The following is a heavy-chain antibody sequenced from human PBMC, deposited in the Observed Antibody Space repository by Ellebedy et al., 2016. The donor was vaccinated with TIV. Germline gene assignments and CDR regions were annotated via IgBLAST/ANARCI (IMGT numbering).Heavy chain of an antibody. Sequence: GGSLRLXXAASGFTFSSYAMSWVRQAPGKGLEWVSAISGSGGSTYYADSVKGRFTISRDNSKNTLYLQMNSLRAEDTAVYYCAREDIVVVSGGAFDIWGQGTMVTVSS. CDR2: ISGSGGST. CDR3: AREDIVVVSGGAFDI. J-gene: IGHJ3*02. D-gene: IGHD2-2*01. CDR1: GFTFSSYA. V-gene: IGHV3-23*01.